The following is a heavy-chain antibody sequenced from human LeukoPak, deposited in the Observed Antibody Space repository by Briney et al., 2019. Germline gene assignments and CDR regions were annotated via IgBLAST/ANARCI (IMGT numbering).Heavy chain of an antibody. D-gene: IGHD3-3*01. CDR3: ARGDDYDFWSGQGT. J-gene: IGHJ5*02. Sequence: GASVKVSCKASGYTFTSYDINLVRQATGQGLEWMGWMNPNSGNTGYAQKFQGRVTMTRNTSISTAYMELSSLRSEDTAVYYCARGDDYDFWSGQGTWGQGTLVTVSS. CDR2: MNPNSGNT. CDR1: GYTFTSYD. V-gene: IGHV1-8*01.